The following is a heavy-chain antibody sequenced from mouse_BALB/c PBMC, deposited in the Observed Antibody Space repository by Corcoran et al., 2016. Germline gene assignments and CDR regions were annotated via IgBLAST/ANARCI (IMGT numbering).Heavy chain of an antibody. CDR3: ARTGTVDY. J-gene: IGHJ2*01. V-gene: IGHV1S136*01. CDR1: GYTFTHYI. CDR2: INPYNDGT. D-gene: IGHD4-1*01. Sequence: EVQLQQSGPVLVKPGASVKMSCKASGYTFTHYIMNWVKQKPGQSLEWSGYINPYNDGTKYNEKFKGKATLTADKSSSTAYMELSSLTSEDSAVYYCARTGTVDYWGQGTTLTVSS.